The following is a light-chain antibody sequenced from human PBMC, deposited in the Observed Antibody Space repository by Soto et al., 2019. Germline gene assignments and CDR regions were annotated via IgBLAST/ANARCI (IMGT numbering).Light chain of an antibody. J-gene: IGLJ1*01. CDR1: SSDVGSYNL. Sequence: QSVLTQPASVSGSPGQSIAISCTGTSSDVGSYNLVSWYQQHPGKAHKLMIYEGTKRPSGVSNRFSGSKSGNTASLTISGLQSEDEADYYCCSSSGSSLYVFGSGTKATVL. V-gene: IGLV2-23*01. CDR3: CSSSGSSLYV. CDR2: EGT.